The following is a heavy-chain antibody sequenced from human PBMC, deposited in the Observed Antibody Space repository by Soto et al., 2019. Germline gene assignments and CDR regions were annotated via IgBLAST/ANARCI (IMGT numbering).Heavy chain of an antibody. V-gene: IGHV3-11*06. Sequence: LRLSCAASGFTFSDYYMSWIRQAPGKGLEWVSYISSSSSYTNYADSVKGRFTISRDNAKNSLYLQMNSLRAEDTAVYYCARVSDIVVVVAATFPGYFDLWGRGTLVTVS. CDR1: GFTFSDYY. J-gene: IGHJ2*01. D-gene: IGHD2-15*01. CDR2: ISSSSSYT. CDR3: ARVSDIVVVVAATFPGYFDL.